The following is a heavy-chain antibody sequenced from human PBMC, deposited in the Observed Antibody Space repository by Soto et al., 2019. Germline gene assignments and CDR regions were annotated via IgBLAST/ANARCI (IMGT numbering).Heavy chain of an antibody. CDR3: AGGGAVSGPFTWELPDH. Sequence: QMQLVQSGAEVKKTGSSVTVSCKALGNTFTYRYLHWVRQAPGQALEWMGWITPFSGEVPYAQQFPERVITTRDRSINTAYMQMSSLRSEDTAMYFCAGGGAVSGPFTWELPDHWGQGTLVTVSS. D-gene: IGHD1-26*01. CDR2: ITPFSGEV. V-gene: IGHV1-45*02. CDR1: GNTFTYRY. J-gene: IGHJ4*02.